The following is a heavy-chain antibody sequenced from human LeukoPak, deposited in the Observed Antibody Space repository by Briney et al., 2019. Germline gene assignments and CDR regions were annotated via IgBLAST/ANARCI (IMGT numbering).Heavy chain of an antibody. CDR1: GGTFISYA. D-gene: IGHD6-19*01. Sequence: SVKVSCKASGGTFISYAISWVRQAPGQGLEWMGGIIPIFGTANYAQKFQGRVTITADESTSTAYMELSSLRSADTAVYYCARQGAPGYSSGWFLRSYYYYYYYMDVWGKGTTVTVSS. V-gene: IGHV1-69*01. J-gene: IGHJ6*03. CDR3: ARQGAPGYSSGWFLRSYYYYYYYMDV. CDR2: IIPIFGTA.